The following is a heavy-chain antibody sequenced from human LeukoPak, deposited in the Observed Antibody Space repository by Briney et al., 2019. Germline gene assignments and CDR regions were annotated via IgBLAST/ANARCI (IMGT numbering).Heavy chain of an antibody. CDR3: ARDQGDIVVVPAADPYYFDY. CDR1: GGSISSGGYY. Sequence: SETLSLTCTVSGGSISSGGYYWSWIRQHPGKGLEWIGYIYYSGSTYYNPSLKSRVTISVDTSKNQFSLKLSSVTAADTAVYYCARDQGDIVVVPAADPYYFDYWGQGTLVTVSS. D-gene: IGHD2-2*01. V-gene: IGHV4-31*03. CDR2: IYYSGST. J-gene: IGHJ4*02.